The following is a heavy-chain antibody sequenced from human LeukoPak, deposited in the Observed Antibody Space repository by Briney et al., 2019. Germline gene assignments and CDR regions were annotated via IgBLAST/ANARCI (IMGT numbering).Heavy chain of an antibody. V-gene: IGHV4-61*02. D-gene: IGHD2-21*01. J-gene: IGHJ4*02. Sequence: SETLSLTCTVSGGSISSGSYYWSWIRQPAGKGLEWIGRMSTSGSTNYNPSLKSRVTISIDTSKNLLSLKLNSVTAADTAVYYCARGVYSDYFDYWGQGTLVTVSS. CDR2: MSTSGST. CDR1: GGSISSGSYY. CDR3: ARGVYSDYFDY.